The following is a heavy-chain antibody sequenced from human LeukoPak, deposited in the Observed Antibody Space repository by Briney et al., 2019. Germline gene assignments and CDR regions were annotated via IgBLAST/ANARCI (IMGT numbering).Heavy chain of an antibody. J-gene: IGHJ5*02. CDR1: GGSISSSSYY. D-gene: IGHD4-17*01. V-gene: IGHV4-39*01. Sequence: SETLSLTCTVSGGSISSSSYYWGWIRQPPGKGLEWIGSIYYSGSTYYNPSLKSRVTISVDTSKNQFSLKLSSVTAADTAVYYCARRGWATVTTWFGPWGQGTLVTVSS. CDR3: ARRGWATVTTWFGP. CDR2: IYYSGST.